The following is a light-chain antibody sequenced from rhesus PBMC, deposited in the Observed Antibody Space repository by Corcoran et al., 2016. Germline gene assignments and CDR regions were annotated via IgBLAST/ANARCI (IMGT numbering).Light chain of an antibody. CDR2: YAN. CDR1: QGISSY. CDR3: QQGNSNPLT. J-gene: IGKJ4*01. Sequence: DIQMSQSPSSLSASGGDRVTITCRASQGISSYLNWYQQKPGTAPKLLIYYANSLASGVPSRFSGSGSGTDFHLTISSLQPEDFATYYCQQGNSNPLTFGGGTKVDIK. V-gene: IGKV1-32*02.